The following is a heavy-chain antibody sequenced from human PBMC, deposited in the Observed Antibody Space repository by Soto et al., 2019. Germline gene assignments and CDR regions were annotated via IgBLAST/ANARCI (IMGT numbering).Heavy chain of an antibody. D-gene: IGHD3-22*01. J-gene: IGHJ4*02. CDR2: IKSKTDGGTT. Sequence: GGSLRLSCAASGFTFSNAWMSWVRQAPGKGLEWVGRIKSKTDGGTTDYAAPVKGRFTISRDDSKNTRYLQMNSLKTEDTAVYYCTTDNPPSRITMIVVVTDFDYWGQGTLVTVSS. CDR1: GFTFSNAW. V-gene: IGHV3-15*01. CDR3: TTDNPPSRITMIVVVTDFDY.